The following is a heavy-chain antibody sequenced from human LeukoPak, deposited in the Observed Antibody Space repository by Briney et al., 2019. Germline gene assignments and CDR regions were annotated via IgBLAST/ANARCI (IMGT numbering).Heavy chain of an antibody. CDR1: GGTFSSYA. J-gene: IGHJ4*02. D-gene: IGHD3-22*01. CDR3: AFISYYYDSSGYLDY. Sequence: SVKVSCTASGGTFSSYAISWVRQAPGQGLEWMGRIIPILGIANYAQKFQGRVTITADKSTSTAYMELSSLRSEDTAVYYCAFISYYYDSSGYLDYWGQGTLVTVSS. V-gene: IGHV1-69*04. CDR2: IIPILGIA.